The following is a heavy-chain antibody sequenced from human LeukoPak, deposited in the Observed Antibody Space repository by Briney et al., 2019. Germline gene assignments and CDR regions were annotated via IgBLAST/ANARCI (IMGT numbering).Heavy chain of an antibody. J-gene: IGHJ4*02. D-gene: IGHD3-22*01. Sequence: QPGGSLRLSCAASGFSFSSHVMHWVRQAPGKGLEWVSGISGSGGDTYYADSVKGRFTISRDNSKNTLNLQMNSLRAEDTALYYCAKSRYRIVVVCVYWGQGTLVTVSS. V-gene: IGHV3-23*01. CDR2: ISGSGGDT. CDR3: AKSRYRIVVVCVY. CDR1: GFSFSSHV.